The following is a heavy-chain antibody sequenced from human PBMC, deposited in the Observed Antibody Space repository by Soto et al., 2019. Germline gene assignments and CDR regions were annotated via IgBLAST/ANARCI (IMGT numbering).Heavy chain of an antibody. CDR3: ARHNGPLYVGYYYDMDV. Sequence: SETLSLTCTFTGCSIRSGVFYWSWIRHPLGKCLEWIEYIYYSGSTNYNPSLKSRVAISVDTSKNQFSLKLTSVTAADTAVYYCARHNGPLYVGYYYDMDVWGQGTTVT. CDR2: IYYSGST. V-gene: IGHV4-61*08. D-gene: IGHD3-16*01. CDR1: GCSIRSGVFY. J-gene: IGHJ6*02.